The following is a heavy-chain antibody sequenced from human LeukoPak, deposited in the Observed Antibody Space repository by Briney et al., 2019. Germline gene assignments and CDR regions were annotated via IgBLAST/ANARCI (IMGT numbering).Heavy chain of an antibody. D-gene: IGHD3-10*01. CDR1: GFTFSSYG. CDR3: AKVGVGSGSYYSDY. V-gene: IGHV3-30*18. Sequence: GGSLRLSCAASGFTFSSYGMHWVRQAPGKGLEWVAVISYDGSNKYYADSVKGRFTISRDNSKNTLYLQMNSLRAEDTAVYYCAKVGVGSGSYYSDYWGQGTLVTVSS. CDR2: ISYDGSNK. J-gene: IGHJ4*02.